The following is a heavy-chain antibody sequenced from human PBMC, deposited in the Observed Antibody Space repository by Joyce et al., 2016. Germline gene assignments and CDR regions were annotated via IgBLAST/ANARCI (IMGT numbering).Heavy chain of an antibody. V-gene: IGHV3-53*03. J-gene: IGHJ6*02. CDR3: ARVMGKRGMDV. CDR1: GLTVSDNY. D-gene: IGHD7-27*01. Sequence: DAQLVESGGGLIQPGGSLRLSCAVSGLTVSDNYMRWVRLPPGKGLEWVSAIYRTGDSYYGDSVKGRCTISRDNSKNTVSLLMNSLRVDDTGVYYCARVMGKRGMDVWGQGTTVIVS. CDR2: IYRTGDS.